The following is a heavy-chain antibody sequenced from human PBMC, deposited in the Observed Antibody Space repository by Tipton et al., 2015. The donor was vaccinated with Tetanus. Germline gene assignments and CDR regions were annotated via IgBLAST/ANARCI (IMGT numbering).Heavy chain of an antibody. CDR3: ARRSYCSSSRCFDAFDL. Sequence: TLSLTCSVSGDSATIGTYYWGWIRQPPGKGLEWIGSVYYTGTPYYNASLESRVTISIDMSKRQISLSLTSVTAADTAVYYCARRSYCSSSRCFDAFDLWGQGTMVTVSS. D-gene: IGHD2-2*01. CDR2: VYYTGTP. J-gene: IGHJ3*01. V-gene: IGHV4-39*07. CDR1: GDSATIGTYY.